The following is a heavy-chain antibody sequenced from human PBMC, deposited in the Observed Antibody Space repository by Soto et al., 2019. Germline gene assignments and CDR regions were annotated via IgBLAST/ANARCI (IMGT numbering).Heavy chain of an antibody. CDR1: GLTFRSYW. CDR2: INTDGSVA. V-gene: IGHV3-74*03. Sequence: EVQLVESGGGLVQPGESLRLSCAASGLTFRSYWMHWVRQAPGKGLVWVSRINTDGSVATYVDSVKGRFTIPRDNAKNTLYLRMTSLRAQLTAVSYFVRDMQLSRLYSWGQGTLVTVSS. CDR3: VRDMQLSRLYS. D-gene: IGHD2-2*01. J-gene: IGHJ4*02.